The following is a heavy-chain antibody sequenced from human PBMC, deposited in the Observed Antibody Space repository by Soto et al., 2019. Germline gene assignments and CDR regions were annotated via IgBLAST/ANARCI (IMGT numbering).Heavy chain of an antibody. D-gene: IGHD2-21*02. CDR3: VRQRTTVVTQAYFDH. Sequence: PSETLSLTCIVSGESISSSSYYWGWIRQPPGKGLEWIGSIYYSGRTYYNPSFKSRVTISRDTANNQFSLKLSSVTATDTAVYYCVRQRTTVVTQAYFDHWGQGALVTVSS. CDR2: IYYSGRT. CDR1: GESISSSSYY. V-gene: IGHV4-39*01. J-gene: IGHJ4*02.